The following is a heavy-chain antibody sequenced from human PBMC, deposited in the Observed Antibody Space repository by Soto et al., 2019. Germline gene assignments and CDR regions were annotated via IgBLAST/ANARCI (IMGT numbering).Heavy chain of an antibody. CDR3: AREEILGLVTPPVQLGLDLDYYYYGMDV. D-gene: IGHD3-3*01. V-gene: IGHV1-69*01. CDR1: GGTFSSYA. Sequence: QVQLVQSGAEVKKPGSSVKVSCKASGGTFSSYAISWVRQAPGQGLEWMGGIIPIFGTANYAQKFQGRVTITADESPSTAYMELSSLRSEDTAVYYGAREEILGLVTPPVQLGLDLDYYYYGMDVWGQGTTVTVSS. CDR2: IIPIFGTA. J-gene: IGHJ6*02.